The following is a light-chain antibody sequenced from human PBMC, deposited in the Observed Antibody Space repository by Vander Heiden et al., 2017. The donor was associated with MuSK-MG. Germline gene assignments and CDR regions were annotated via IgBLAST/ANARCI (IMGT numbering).Light chain of an antibody. CDR2: EAS. Sequence: EIVMTQSPATLSVSPGERATLSCRASQSVSSNLAWFQQKPGQAPRLLIDEASARATGISARFSGGGSGTKFTLTINSLQPEDSAVYYCQQYNDWSPYTFGQGTNLEIK. CDR1: QSVSSN. J-gene: IGKJ2*01. CDR3: QQYNDWSPYT. V-gene: IGKV3-15*01.